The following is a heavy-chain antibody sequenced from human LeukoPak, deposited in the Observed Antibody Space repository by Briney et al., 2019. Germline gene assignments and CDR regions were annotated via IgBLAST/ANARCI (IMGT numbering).Heavy chain of an antibody. CDR1: GYSFTSYW. J-gene: IGHJ4*02. CDR3: ASLTSYTAVADY. D-gene: IGHD3-16*01. V-gene: IGHV5-51*01. CDR2: IYPGDSDT. Sequence: GESLKISCQGSGYSFTSYWIGWVRPMPGKGLAWMGIIYPGDSDTRYSPSFQGQVTISADKSISTAYLQWSSLKASDTAMYYCASLTSYTAVADYWGQGTLVTVSS.